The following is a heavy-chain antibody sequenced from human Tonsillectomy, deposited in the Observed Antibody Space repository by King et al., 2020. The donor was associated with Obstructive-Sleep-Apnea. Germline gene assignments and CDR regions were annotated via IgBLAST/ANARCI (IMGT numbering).Heavy chain of an antibody. V-gene: IGHV4-39*07. CDR2: IYYSWCT. CDR1: GGSISSSSYY. Sequence: QLQESGPGLVKPSETLSLTCTVSGGSISSSSYYLGWIRQPPGKGLEWIGSIYYSWCTYYNPSLKSRVTISVDTSKNQFSLKLSSVTAADTAVYYCARDSHVTTVTTLAFDIWGQGTMVTVSS. CDR3: ARDSHVTTVTTLAFDI. D-gene: IGHD4-17*01. J-gene: IGHJ3*02.